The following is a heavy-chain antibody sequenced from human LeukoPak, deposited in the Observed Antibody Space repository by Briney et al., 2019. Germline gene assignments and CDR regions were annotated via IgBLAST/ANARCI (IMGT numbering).Heavy chain of an antibody. CDR3: ARDGGGEAP. CDR1: GGSISSSSYY. Sequence: PSETLSLTRTVSGGSISSSSYYWGWIRQPPGKGLEWIGSIYYSGSTYYNPSLKSRVTISVDTSKNQFSLKLSSVTAADTAVYYCARDGGGEAPWGQGTLVTVSS. CDR2: IYYSGST. D-gene: IGHD3-16*01. J-gene: IGHJ4*02. V-gene: IGHV4-39*07.